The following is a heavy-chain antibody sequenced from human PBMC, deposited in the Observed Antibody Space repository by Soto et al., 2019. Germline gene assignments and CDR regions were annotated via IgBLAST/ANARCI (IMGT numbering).Heavy chain of an antibody. CDR1: GGSISGGTYY. CDR3: VRGDCPTQMAV. Sequence: QVQLQESGPGLVKPSQTLSLTCTASGGSISGGTYYWSWIRQPPAQALEWIGYIYFSASTYYNRSLKSRVIISVYTSKNQFSLRLSSVTAADTAVYYCVRGDCPTQMAVWGQGTTVTVSS. D-gene: IGHD2-21*01. J-gene: IGHJ6*02. CDR2: IYFSAST. V-gene: IGHV4-31*03.